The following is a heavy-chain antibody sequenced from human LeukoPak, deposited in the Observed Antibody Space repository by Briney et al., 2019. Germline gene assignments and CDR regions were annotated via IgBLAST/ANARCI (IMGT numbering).Heavy chain of an antibody. V-gene: IGHV1-8*01. Sequence: GASVKVSCKASGYTFTSYDIYWVRQATGQGLEWMGWMNPNSGNTGYAQKFQGRVTITRNTSISTAYMELSSLRSEDTAVYYCARGITGTTRGSQDYFDYWGQGTLVTVSS. CDR1: GYTFTSYD. J-gene: IGHJ4*02. CDR2: MNPNSGNT. CDR3: ARGITGTTRGSQDYFDY. D-gene: IGHD1-20*01.